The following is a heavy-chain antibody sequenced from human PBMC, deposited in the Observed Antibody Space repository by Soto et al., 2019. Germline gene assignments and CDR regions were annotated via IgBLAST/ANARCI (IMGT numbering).Heavy chain of an antibody. V-gene: IGHV1-69*13. Sequence: ASVKVSCKASGGIFSSYAISWVRQAPGQGLEWMGGFIPVFGSANYAQKFQGRVTITADESTSTAYMELSSLRSEDTAVYYCARDLRGRIGYNLPLDYWGQGTLVTVSS. J-gene: IGHJ4*02. CDR3: ARDLRGRIGYNLPLDY. D-gene: IGHD3-10*01. CDR1: GGIFSSYA. CDR2: FIPVFGSA.